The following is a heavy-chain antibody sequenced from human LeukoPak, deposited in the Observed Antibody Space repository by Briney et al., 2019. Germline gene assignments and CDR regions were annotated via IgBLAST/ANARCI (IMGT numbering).Heavy chain of an antibody. CDR1: GFTFSSYG. J-gene: IGHJ4*02. CDR3: ARGVGAVAGTRGYYFDY. D-gene: IGHD6-19*01. Sequence: GGSLRLSCAASGFTFSSYGMSWVRQAPGKGLEGVSSISGSGSNTYYADSVKGRFTISRDNSKNTLYLQMNSLRAEDTAVYYCARGVGAVAGTRGYYFDYWGQGTLVTVSS. CDR2: ISGSGSNT. V-gene: IGHV3-23*01.